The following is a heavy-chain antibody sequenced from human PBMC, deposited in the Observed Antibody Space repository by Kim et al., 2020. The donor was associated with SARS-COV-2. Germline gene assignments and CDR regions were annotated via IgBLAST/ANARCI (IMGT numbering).Heavy chain of an antibody. J-gene: IGHJ4*02. V-gene: IGHV4-31*02. Sequence: NPSLKSRVTISVDTSKNQFSLKLSSVTAADTAVYYCARDPGGQLAFAFDYWGQGTLVTVSS. D-gene: IGHD6-6*01. CDR3: ARDPGGQLAFAFDY.